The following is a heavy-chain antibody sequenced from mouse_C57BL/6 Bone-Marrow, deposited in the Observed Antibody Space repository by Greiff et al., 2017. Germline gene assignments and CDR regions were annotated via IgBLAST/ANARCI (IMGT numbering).Heavy chain of an antibody. CDR1: GLSLTSYG. V-gene: IGHV2-2*01. Sequence: VQLQQSGPGLVQPSQSLSITCTVSGLSLTSYGVHWVRQSPGKGLEWLGVIWSGGSTDYNAAFISRLSISKDNSKSQVFFKMNSLQADDTAIYYCARNYGGYYGNAMDYWGQGTSVTVSS. CDR2: IWSGGST. CDR3: ARNYGGYYGNAMDY. J-gene: IGHJ4*01. D-gene: IGHD1-1*01.